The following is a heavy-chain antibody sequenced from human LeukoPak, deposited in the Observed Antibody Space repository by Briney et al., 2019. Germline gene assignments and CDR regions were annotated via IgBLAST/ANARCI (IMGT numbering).Heavy chain of an antibody. V-gene: IGHV3-30*02. J-gene: IGHJ4*02. D-gene: IGHD4-17*01. CDR3: ATGYADYGGAADY. CDR1: GFTFSRYG. CDR2: IRYDGSYK. Sequence: PGGSLRLSCAASGFTFSRYGMHWVRQAAGKGLEWVAFIRYDGSYKYYADSVKGRFTISRDNSKNTLYLQMNSLRAEDTAVYYCATGYADYGGAADYWGQGTLVTVSS.